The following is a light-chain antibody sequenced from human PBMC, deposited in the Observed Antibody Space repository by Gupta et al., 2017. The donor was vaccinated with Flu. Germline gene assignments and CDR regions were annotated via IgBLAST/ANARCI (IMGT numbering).Light chain of an antibody. CDR1: QSLVHSDGNSY. CDR3: IQGSYWPYT. Sequence: EVVMTQSPLSLPVTLGQPASISCRSSQSLVHSDGNSYLNWLQQRPGQSPRRLIYKVFNRDSGVPDRFSGSGSGTDFTLKISRVEAEDVGVYYCIQGSYWPYTFGQGTKLEIK. CDR2: KVF. V-gene: IGKV2-30*02. J-gene: IGKJ2*01.